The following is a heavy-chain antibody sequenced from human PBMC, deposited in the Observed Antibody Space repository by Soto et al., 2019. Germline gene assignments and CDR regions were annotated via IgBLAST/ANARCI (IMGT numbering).Heavy chain of an antibody. J-gene: IGHJ6*02. D-gene: IGHD2-15*01. CDR3: ARVWAYCSGGSCYYYGMDV. CDR2: TYYRSKWYN. Sequence: SQTLSLTCAISGDSVSSNSAAWNWIRQSPSRGLEWLGRTYYRSKWYNDYAVSVKSRITINPDTSKNQFSLQLNSVTPEDTAVYYCARVWAYCSGGSCYYYGMDVWGQGTTVTSP. V-gene: IGHV6-1*01. CDR1: GDSVSSNSAA.